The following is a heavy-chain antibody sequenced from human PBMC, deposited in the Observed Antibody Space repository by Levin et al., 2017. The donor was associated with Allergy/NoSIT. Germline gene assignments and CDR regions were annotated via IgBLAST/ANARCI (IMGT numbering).Heavy chain of an antibody. V-gene: IGHV4-59*08. CDR2: IYYSGST. CDR3: ASHTYYYDSSGYYSDAFDI. D-gene: IGHD3-22*01. Sequence: SETLSLTCTVSGGSISSYYWSWIRQPPGKGLEWIGYIYYSGSTNYNPSLKSRVTISVDTSKNQFSLKLSSVTAADTAVYYCASHTYYYDSSGYYSDAFDIWGQGTMVTVSS. CDR1: GGSISSYY. J-gene: IGHJ3*02.